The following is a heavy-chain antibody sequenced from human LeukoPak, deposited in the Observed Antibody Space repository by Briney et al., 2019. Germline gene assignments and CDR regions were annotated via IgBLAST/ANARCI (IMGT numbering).Heavy chain of an antibody. CDR2: IIPILGIA. J-gene: IGHJ6*02. Sequence: GASVKVSCKASGGTFSSYAISWVRQAPGQGLEWMGRIIPILGIANYAQKFQGRVTITADKSTSTAYMELSSLRSEDPAVYYCARGGRCSSTSCYEYYYGMDVWGQGTTVTVSS. V-gene: IGHV1-69*04. CDR3: ARGGRCSSTSCYEYYYGMDV. D-gene: IGHD2-2*01. CDR1: GGTFSSYA.